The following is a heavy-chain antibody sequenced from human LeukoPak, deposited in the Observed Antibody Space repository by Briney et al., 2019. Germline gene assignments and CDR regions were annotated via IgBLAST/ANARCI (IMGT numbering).Heavy chain of an antibody. Sequence: SETLSLTCTVSGGSISSYYWSWIRQPPGKGLEWIGYIYYSGGTNYNPSLKSRVTISVDTSKNQFSLKLSPVTAADTAVYYCAREGPPAAGYGMDVWGQGTTVTVSS. CDR3: AREGPPAAGYGMDV. CDR1: GGSISSYY. J-gene: IGHJ6*02. D-gene: IGHD3-10*01. CDR2: IYYSGGT. V-gene: IGHV4-59*01.